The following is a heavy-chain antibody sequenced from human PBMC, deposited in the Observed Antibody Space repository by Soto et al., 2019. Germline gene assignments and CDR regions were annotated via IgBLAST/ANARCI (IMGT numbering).Heavy chain of an antibody. D-gene: IGHD7-27*01. Sequence: SETLSLTCTVSGGSVSSGDHYWSWIRQPPGKGLEWIAYISHSGSASYNSSLKSRVTISIDMSKNQFSLRLRSVSASDTAVYYCARNRPENLTSFDAFNIWGPGTRATVS. CDR2: ISHSGSA. J-gene: IGHJ3*02. CDR1: GGSVSSGDHY. CDR3: ARNRPENLTSFDAFNI. V-gene: IGHV4-61*08.